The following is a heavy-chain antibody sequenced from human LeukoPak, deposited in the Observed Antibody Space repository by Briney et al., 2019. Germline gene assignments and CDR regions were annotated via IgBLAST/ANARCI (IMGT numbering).Heavy chain of an antibody. CDR1: GFTFSSYA. D-gene: IGHD3-3*01. V-gene: IGHV3-23*01. CDR2: ISGSGGST. J-gene: IGHJ6*03. CDR3: AKDYLGRPPYYDFWSGYYYMDV. Sequence: GGSLRLSCAASGFTFSSYAMSWVRQAPGKGLEWVSAISGSGGSTYYADSVKGRFTISRDNSKNTLYLQMNSLRAEDTAVYYCAKDYLGRPPYYDFWSGYYYMDVWGKGTTVTVSS.